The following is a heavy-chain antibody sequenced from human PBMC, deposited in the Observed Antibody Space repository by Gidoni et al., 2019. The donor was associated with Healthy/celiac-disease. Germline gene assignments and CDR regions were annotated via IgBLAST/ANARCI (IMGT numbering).Heavy chain of an antibody. V-gene: IGHV3-49*03. J-gene: IGHJ5*02. CDR2: IRSKADGGTT. Sequence: EVQLVESGGGLVQPGRSLRLSCTASRFTFADYALSCFRLAAGKGLEWVGFIRSKADGGTTEYAASVKGRFTISRDDSKSIAYLQMNSLKTEDTAVYYCTRDLGGRYYDFWSGYYSGWFDPWGQGTLVTVSS. CDR3: TRDLGGRYYDFWSGYYSGWFDP. CDR1: RFTFADYA. D-gene: IGHD3-3*01.